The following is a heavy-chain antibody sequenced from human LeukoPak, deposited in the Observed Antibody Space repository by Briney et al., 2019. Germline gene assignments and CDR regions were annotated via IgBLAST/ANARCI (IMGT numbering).Heavy chain of an antibody. J-gene: IGHJ4*02. CDR2: ISWNSGNI. CDR1: GFTFDDYA. Sequence: GGSLRLSCTASGFTFDDYAMYWVRQAPGKGLEWVSGISWNSGNIGYADSVKGRFTISRDNAKNSLYLQMDSLRAEDTALYYCTKGSYYDSRGYSDYWGQGILVTVSS. D-gene: IGHD3-22*01. V-gene: IGHV3-9*01. CDR3: TKGSYYDSRGYSDY.